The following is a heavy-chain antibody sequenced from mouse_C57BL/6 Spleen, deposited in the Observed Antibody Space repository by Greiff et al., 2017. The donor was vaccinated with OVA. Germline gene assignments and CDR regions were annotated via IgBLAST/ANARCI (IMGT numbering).Heavy chain of an antibody. D-gene: IGHD2-4*01. CDR2: IYPGAGDT. J-gene: IGHJ3*01. Sequence: QVQLQQSGAELVKPGASVKISCKASGYAFSSSWMNWVKQRPGKGLEWIGRIYPGAGDTNYNGKFKGKATLTADKSSSTSYMQLSSLTSEYSAVYFCARSYDYHDLAWFAYWGQGTLVTVSA. V-gene: IGHV1-82*01. CDR1: GYAFSSSW. CDR3: ARSYDYHDLAWFAY.